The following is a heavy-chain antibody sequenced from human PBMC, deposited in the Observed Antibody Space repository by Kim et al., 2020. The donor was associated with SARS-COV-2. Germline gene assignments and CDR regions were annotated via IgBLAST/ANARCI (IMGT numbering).Heavy chain of an antibody. CDR3: AANGWYSIEF. Sequence: SETLSLTCAVSGRSISSSNWWSWARQPPGKGLEWIGEIHHTGSTNYNSSLKSRVSISVDKSKNLFSLSLTSVTAADTAVYYCAANGWYSIEFWGQGTLVTISS. CDR2: IHHTGST. J-gene: IGHJ4*02. D-gene: IGHD6-19*01. CDR1: GRSISSSNW. V-gene: IGHV4-4*02.